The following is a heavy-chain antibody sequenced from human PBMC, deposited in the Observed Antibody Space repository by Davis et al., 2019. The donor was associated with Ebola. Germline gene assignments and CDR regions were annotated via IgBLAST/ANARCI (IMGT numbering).Heavy chain of an antibody. Sequence: LRLSCAISGDTVSGNSGAWNWISQSPSRGPEWLGSTYYSSKWYKDYAAYVKSRITINPDTSKNQFSLQLNSVTPEDTAVYYCARGWLRAYFQHWGQGTLVTVSS. CDR1: GDTVSGNSGA. V-gene: IGHV6-1*01. CDR2: TYYSSKWYK. D-gene: IGHD5-24*01. CDR3: ARGWLRAYFQH. J-gene: IGHJ1*01.